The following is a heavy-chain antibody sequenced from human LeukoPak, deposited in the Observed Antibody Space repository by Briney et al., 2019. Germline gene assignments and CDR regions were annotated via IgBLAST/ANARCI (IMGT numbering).Heavy chain of an antibody. CDR1: GYTITSYG. D-gene: IGHD3-10*01. J-gene: IGHJ6*03. Sequence: GASVKVSCKASGYTITSYGINWVRQAPGQGLEWMGWISAYNGNTNYAQKLQGRVTMTTGTSTSTAYMELRSLRSDDTAVYYCARAPYYGSTIYYYYMDVWGKGTTVTVSS. CDR3: ARAPYYGSTIYYYYMDV. CDR2: ISAYNGNT. V-gene: IGHV1-18*01.